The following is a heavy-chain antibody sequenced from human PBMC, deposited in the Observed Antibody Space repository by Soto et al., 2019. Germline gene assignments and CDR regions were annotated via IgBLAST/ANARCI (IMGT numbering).Heavy chain of an antibody. J-gene: IGHJ4*02. CDR2: IIPMFGIA. CDR1: GGTFSSYA. CDR3: AREAWGVGTTTSDY. D-gene: IGHD1-26*01. V-gene: IGHV1-69*12. Sequence: QVQLVQSGAEVKKPGSSVRVSCKASGGTFSSYAISWVRQAPGQGLEWMGGIIPMFGIANYAQKFQDRVTITADEXXSTAYMKLSSLRSEDTAVYYCAREAWGVGTTTSDYWGQGTLVTVSS.